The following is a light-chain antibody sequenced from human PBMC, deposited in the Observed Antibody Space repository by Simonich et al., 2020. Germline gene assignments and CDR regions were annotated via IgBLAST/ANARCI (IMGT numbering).Light chain of an antibody. Sequence: EIVMTPSPATLSVPPGARATLSRRAIQSVSSNFAWYQQQPGQAPRLLIYGASTRATGIPARFSGSGSGTEFTLTISSLQSEDFAVYYCQQYNNWPPWTFGQGTKLEIK. J-gene: IGKJ1*01. CDR2: GAS. CDR3: QQYNNWPPWT. V-gene: IGKV3-15*01. CDR1: QSVSSN.